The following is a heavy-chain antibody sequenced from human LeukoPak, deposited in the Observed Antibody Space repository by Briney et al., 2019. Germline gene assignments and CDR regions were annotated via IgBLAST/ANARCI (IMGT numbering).Heavy chain of an antibody. CDR1: GHTFTSYG. V-gene: IGHV1-18*01. Sequence: ASVTVSCTASGHTFTSYGISWVRQAPGQGLEWIGWISAYNGNTNYAQKLQGRVTMTTDTSTSTAYMELRSLRSDDTAVYYCVRDFRSRNIVGATPDAFDIWGQGTVVTVSS. J-gene: IGHJ3*02. D-gene: IGHD1-26*01. CDR3: VRDFRSRNIVGATPDAFDI. CDR2: ISAYNGNT.